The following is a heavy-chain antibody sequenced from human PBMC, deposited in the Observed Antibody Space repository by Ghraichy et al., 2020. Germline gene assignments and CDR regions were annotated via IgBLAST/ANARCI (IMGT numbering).Heavy chain of an antibody. CDR2: INHSGST. CDR1: GGSFSGYY. Sequence: SETLSLTCAVYGGSFSGYYWSWIRQPPGKGLEWIGEINHSGSTNYNPSLKSRVTISVDTSKNQFSLKLSSVTAADTAVYYCARGGKGDYYDSSGGIRYFDYWGQGTLVTVSS. J-gene: IGHJ4*02. D-gene: IGHD3-22*01. CDR3: ARGGKGDYYDSSGGIRYFDY. V-gene: IGHV4-34*01.